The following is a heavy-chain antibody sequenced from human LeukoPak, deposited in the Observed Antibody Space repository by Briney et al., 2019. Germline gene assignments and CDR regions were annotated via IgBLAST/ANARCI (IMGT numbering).Heavy chain of an antibody. J-gene: IGHJ6*04. V-gene: IGHV4-30-2*01. Sequence: PSETLSLTCIVSGGSISSGGYYWSWIRQTPGKGLEWIGYIYHSGSTYYNPSLKSRVTISVDRSKNQFSLKLSSVTAADTAVYYCAGTWGCSSTSCHFPLHVWGKGTTVTVSS. CDR1: GGSISSGGYY. D-gene: IGHD2-2*01. CDR2: IYHSGST. CDR3: AGTWGCSSTSCHFPLHV.